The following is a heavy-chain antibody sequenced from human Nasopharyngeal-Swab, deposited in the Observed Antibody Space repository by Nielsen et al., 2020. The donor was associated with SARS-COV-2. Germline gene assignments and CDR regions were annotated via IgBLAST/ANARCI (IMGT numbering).Heavy chain of an antibody. CDR1: GGSFSGYY. CDR3: ARIAVAALNDWYFDL. V-gene: IGHV4-34*01. D-gene: IGHD6-19*01. J-gene: IGHJ2*01. CDR2: INHSGST. Sequence: SQTLSLTCAVYGGSFSGYYWSWIRQPPGKGLEWIGEINHSGSTNYNPSLKSRVTISVDTSKNQFSLKLSSVTAADTAVYYCARIAVAALNDWYFDLWGRGTLVLSPQ.